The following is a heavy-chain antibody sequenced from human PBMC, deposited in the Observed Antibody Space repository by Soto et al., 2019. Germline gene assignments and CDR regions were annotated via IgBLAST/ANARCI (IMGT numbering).Heavy chain of an antibody. D-gene: IGHD5-12*01. J-gene: IGHJ6*02. CDR2: IIPIFGTA. CDR1: GGTFSSYA. CDR3: ARDGRGGLGGMDV. Sequence: QVQLVQSGAEVKKPGASVKVSCKASGGTFSSYAISWVRQATGQGLEWMGGIIPIFGTANYAQKVQGRVTITADKSTSTACMELSRLRSEDTAVYYCARDGRGGLGGMDVCGQGTTVTVS. V-gene: IGHV1-69*06.